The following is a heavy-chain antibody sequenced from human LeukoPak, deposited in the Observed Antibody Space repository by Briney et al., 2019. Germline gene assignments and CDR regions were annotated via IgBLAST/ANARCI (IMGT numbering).Heavy chain of an antibody. J-gene: IGHJ6*02. Sequence: ASVKVSCKASGYTFTSYGISWVRQAPGQGLERMGWISAYNGNTNYAQKLQGRVTMTTDTSTSTAYMELRSLRSDDTAVYYCARGSYGDAYYYGMDVWGQGTTVTVSS. CDR3: ARGSYGDAYYYGMDV. D-gene: IGHD4-17*01. V-gene: IGHV1-18*01. CDR2: ISAYNGNT. CDR1: GYTFTSYG.